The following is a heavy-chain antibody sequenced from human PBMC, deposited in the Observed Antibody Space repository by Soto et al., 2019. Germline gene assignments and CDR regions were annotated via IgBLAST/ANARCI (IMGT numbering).Heavy chain of an antibody. V-gene: IGHV3-23*01. J-gene: IGHJ6*02. CDR3: SKGGYCIGGSCYYPPYDYYGMDV. D-gene: IGHD2-15*01. CDR2: ISGSGGST. Sequence: GGSLRLSCAASGFTFSSYAMSWVRQAPGKGLEWVSAISGSGGSTYYADSVKGRFTISRDNSKNKLNLQMNSMRAEDTAVYYCSKGGYCIGGSCYYPPYDYYGMDVWGQRSTVTVSS. CDR1: GFTFSSYA.